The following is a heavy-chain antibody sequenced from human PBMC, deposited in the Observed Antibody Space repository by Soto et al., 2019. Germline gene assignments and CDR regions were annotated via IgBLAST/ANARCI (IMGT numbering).Heavy chain of an antibody. J-gene: IGHJ2*01. V-gene: IGHV4-34*01. Sequence: QVHLQQWGAGLLKPSETLSLTCAVYGGSFSGYYWSWIRLPPGKGLEWIGEINHSGSTNYNPSLKSRVSISVGTSNNQFSLKLSSVTAADTAVYYCARGRGDGYNQHWYFDLWGRGTLVTVSS. CDR3: ARGRGDGYNQHWYFDL. D-gene: IGHD3-10*01. CDR1: GGSFSGYY. CDR2: INHSGST.